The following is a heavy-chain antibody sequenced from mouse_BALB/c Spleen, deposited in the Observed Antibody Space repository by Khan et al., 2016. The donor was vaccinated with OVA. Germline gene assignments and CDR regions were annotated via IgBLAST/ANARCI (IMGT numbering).Heavy chain of an antibody. V-gene: IGHV1-4*01. Sequence: QVQLKQSGAELARPGASVKMSCKASGYTFTTYTMHWVKQRPGQGPEWIEYINPSNGYTNYNQKFKDKSTLTADKSSSTAYMQLSSLTSDYSAVYYCAREGAYYRSDGWFSYWGQGTLVTVSA. CDR3: AREGAYYRSDGWFSY. CDR1: GYTFTTYT. J-gene: IGHJ3*01. CDR2: INPSNGYT. D-gene: IGHD2-14*01.